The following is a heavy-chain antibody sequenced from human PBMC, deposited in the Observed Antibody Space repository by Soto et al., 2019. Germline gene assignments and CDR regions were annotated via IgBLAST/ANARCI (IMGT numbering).Heavy chain of an antibody. Sequence: EVQLLESGGGLVQPGGSLRLSCAASGLTFSSYAMSWVRQAPGKGLEWVSDISGSGGSTYYAGSVKGRFTISRDNSKNTLYVQMNSLRAEDTAVYYCARRPSGSYHYPQYFQHWGQGTLVTVSS. CDR1: GLTFSSYA. D-gene: IGHD1-26*01. J-gene: IGHJ1*01. V-gene: IGHV3-23*01. CDR3: ARRPSGSYHYPQYFQH. CDR2: ISGSGGST.